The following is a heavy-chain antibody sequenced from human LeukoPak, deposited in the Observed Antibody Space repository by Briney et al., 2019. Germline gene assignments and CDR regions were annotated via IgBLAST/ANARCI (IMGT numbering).Heavy chain of an antibody. Sequence: GGSLRLSCAASGFTFSSYAMSWVRQAPGKGLEWVSAISGSGGSTYYADSVKGRFTISRDDSKNTAYLQMNSLKTEGTAVYYCTRRPSSGSSRGGFDYWGQGTLVTVSS. V-gene: IGHV3-23*01. CDR3: TRRPSSGSSRGGFDY. J-gene: IGHJ4*02. CDR2: ISGSGGST. D-gene: IGHD1-26*01. CDR1: GFTFSSYA.